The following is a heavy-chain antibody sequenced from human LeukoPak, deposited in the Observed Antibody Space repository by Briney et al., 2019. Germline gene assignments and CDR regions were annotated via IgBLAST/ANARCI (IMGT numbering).Heavy chain of an antibody. Sequence: SETLSLTCTVSGGSISSGDYYWSWIRQHPGKGLEWIGYIYYSGSTYYNPSLKTRGTISLDTSKNQFALKPSSVTAADAAVYYCARNEEDSGTNGGGEGTLVTV. J-gene: IGHJ4*02. V-gene: IGHV4-31*02. CDR2: IYYSGST. CDR3: ARNEEDSGTNG. CDR1: GGSISSGDYY. D-gene: IGHD3-10*01.